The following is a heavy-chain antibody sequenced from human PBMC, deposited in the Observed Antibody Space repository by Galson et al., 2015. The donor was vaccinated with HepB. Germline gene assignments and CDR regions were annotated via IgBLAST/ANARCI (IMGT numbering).Heavy chain of an antibody. J-gene: IGHJ6*02. V-gene: IGHV5-10-1*01. Sequence: QSGAEVKKPGESLRISCKGSGYSFTSYWISWVRQMPGKGLEWMGRIDPSDSYTNYSPSFQGHVTISADKSISTAYLQWSSLKASDTAMYYCARFRASGYSYGYGRDYYYYGMDVWGQGTTVTVSS. D-gene: IGHD5-18*01. CDR1: GYSFTSYW. CDR2: IDPSDSYT. CDR3: ARFRASGYSYGYGRDYYYYGMDV.